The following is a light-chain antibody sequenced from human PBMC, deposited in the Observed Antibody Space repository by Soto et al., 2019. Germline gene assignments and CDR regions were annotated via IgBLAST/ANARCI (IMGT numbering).Light chain of an antibody. V-gene: IGLV2-23*01. Sequence: QSVLTQPASVSGSPGQSVTISCTGTSSDFGSYKFVSWYQHHPGKVPKVIIYETNKRPSGVSDRFSGSKSGNTASRTISGLQAEDEADYYCQVWDSSSDHYVFGSGTKVTVL. CDR1: SSDFGSYKF. CDR3: QVWDSSSDHYV. CDR2: ETN. J-gene: IGLJ1*01.